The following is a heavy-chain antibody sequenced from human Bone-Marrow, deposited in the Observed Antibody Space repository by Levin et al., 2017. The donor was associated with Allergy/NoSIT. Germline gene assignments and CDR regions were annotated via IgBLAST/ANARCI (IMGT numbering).Heavy chain of an antibody. J-gene: IGHJ6*02. V-gene: IGHV4-59*01. CDR1: GGSISSYY. CDR2: IYYSGST. Sequence: SETLSLTCTVSGGSISSYYWSWIRQPPGKGLEWIGYIYYSGSTNYNPSLKSRVTISVDTSRNQFSLKLSSVTAADTAVYYCARDRTRRESGYTYDYVMDVWGQGTTVTVSS. CDR3: ARDRTRRESGYTYDYVMDV. D-gene: IGHD5-12*01.